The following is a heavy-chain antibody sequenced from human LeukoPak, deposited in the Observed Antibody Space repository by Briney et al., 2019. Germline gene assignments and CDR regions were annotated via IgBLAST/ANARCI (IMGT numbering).Heavy chain of an antibody. CDR2: NNGDGSTT. D-gene: IGHD2-15*01. V-gene: IGHV3-74*01. CDR3: ARDPRNVGLAP. Sequence: GSLRLSCVASGFSLSGYWMYWVRQAPGEGLMYISRNNGDGSTTNYADVVKGRFTMSRDNVKNTLYLQMNSLRVEDTAVYYCARDPRNVGLAPWGQGTLVTVSS. J-gene: IGHJ5*02. CDR1: GFSLSGYW.